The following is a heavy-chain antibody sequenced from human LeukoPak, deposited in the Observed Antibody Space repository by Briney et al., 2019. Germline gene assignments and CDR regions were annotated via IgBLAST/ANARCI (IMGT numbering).Heavy chain of an antibody. D-gene: IGHD2-21*01. V-gene: IGHV4-59*08. CDR3: ARSVSWGLLVRDDAFDI. CDR1: GGSISSYY. J-gene: IGHJ3*02. Sequence: SETLSLTCTVSGGSISSYYWSWIRPPPGKGLEWIGYIYYSGSTNYNPSLKSRVTISVDTSKNQFSLKLSSVTAADTAVYYCARSVSWGLLVRDDAFDIWGQGTMVTVSS. CDR2: IYYSGST.